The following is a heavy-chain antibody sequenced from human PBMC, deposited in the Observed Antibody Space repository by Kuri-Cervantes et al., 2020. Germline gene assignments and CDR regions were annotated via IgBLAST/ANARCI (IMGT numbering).Heavy chain of an antibody. J-gene: IGHJ4*02. CDR3: ARGDDVLRYLDWPYYFDS. CDR2: ISSSSSTI. CDR1: GFTFSTYT. V-gene: IGHV3-48*01. Sequence: ETLSLTCAASGFTFSTYTMNWVRQAPGKGLEWVSFISSSSSTIYYADSVKGRFTTSRDNAKNSLYLQMNSLRAEDTALYYCARGDDVLRYLDWPYYFDSWGQGTLVTVSS. D-gene: IGHD3-9*01.